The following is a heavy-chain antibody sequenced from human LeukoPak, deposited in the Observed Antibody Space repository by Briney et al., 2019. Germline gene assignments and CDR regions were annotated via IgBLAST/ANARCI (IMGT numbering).Heavy chain of an antibody. V-gene: IGHV3-23*01. J-gene: IGHJ4*02. CDR2: ISADSYYT. CDR3: ANFVDTSMGGNDY. D-gene: IGHD5-18*01. Sequence: GGSLRLSCAASGFTFSSHAMSWVRQAPGKGLEWVSAISADSYYTYYADSVQGRFTISRDNSRNTLHLQMNSLRAEDTALYYCANFVDTSMGGNDYWGQGTLVTVSS. CDR1: GFTFSSHA.